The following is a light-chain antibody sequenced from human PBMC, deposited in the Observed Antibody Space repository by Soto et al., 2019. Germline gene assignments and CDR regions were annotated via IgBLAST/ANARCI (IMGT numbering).Light chain of an antibody. V-gene: IGLV2-23*02. CDR2: EVN. CDR1: SSDVGSYNL. Sequence: QSALTQPASVSGSPGQSITISCTGTSSDVGSYNLVSWYQQHPGEAPKLMIYEVNKRPSGVSNRFSGSKSGNTASLTISGLQAEDEADYYCSSYAGSRIVVFGGGTKLTVL. J-gene: IGLJ2*01. CDR3: SSYAGSRIVV.